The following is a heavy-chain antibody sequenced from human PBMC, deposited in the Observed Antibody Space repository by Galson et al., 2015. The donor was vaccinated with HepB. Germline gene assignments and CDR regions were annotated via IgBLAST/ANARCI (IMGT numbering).Heavy chain of an antibody. V-gene: IGHV3-30*04. Sequence: SLRLSCAASQFNFSTYAMHWVRQAPGKGLEWVAVISYDGNSKSYAHSVEGRFTISRDNSKNKLYLQMNSLRAEDTALYYCARGGPDSSSIFDYWGQGTLVTVSS. CDR1: QFNFSTYA. D-gene: IGHD6-19*01. J-gene: IGHJ4*02. CDR3: ARGGPDSSSIFDY. CDR2: ISYDGNSK.